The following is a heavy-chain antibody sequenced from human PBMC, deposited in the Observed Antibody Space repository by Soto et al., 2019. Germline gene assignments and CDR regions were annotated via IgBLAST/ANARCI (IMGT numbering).Heavy chain of an antibody. CDR1: GFIFSSYV. CDR2: ISGSGGST. V-gene: IGHV3-23*01. Sequence: SLRLSCAASGFIFSSYVMSWVRQAPGKGLEWVSGISGSGGSTYYADSVKGRFTISRDNSKNTMYLQKNSLRAEDTAAYYCAKDETATPSTYGMDVWGQGTTVTVSS. CDR3: AKDETATPSTYGMDV. D-gene: IGHD2-15*01. J-gene: IGHJ6*02.